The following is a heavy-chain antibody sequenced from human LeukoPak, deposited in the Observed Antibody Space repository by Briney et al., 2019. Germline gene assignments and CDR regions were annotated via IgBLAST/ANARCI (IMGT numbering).Heavy chain of an antibody. CDR2: IKADGGEK. J-gene: IGHJ4*02. V-gene: IGHV3-7*01. CDR3: ARGGDCSY. CDR1: GFTFSTYW. Sequence: GGSLRLSCAASGFTFSTYWMNWFRQTPGKGLEWVAKIKADGGEKDHVASVKGRFTISRDNAKNSLYLQMNSLRVEDTAVYYCARGGDCSYWGQGTLVTVSS. D-gene: IGHD2-21*02.